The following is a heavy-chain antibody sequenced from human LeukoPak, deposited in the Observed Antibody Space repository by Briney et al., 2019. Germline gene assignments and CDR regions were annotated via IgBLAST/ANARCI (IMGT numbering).Heavy chain of an antibody. D-gene: IGHD6-13*01. CDR1: GFTFSSYA. CDR3: AKDLQQLVHDYYMDV. J-gene: IGHJ6*03. V-gene: IGHV3-23*01. Sequence: GGSLRLSCAASGFTFSSYAMSWVRQAPGKGLEWVSAISGSGGSTYYADSVKGRFTISRDNSKNTLYLQVNSLRAEDTAVYYCAKDLQQLVHDYYMDVWGKGTTVTVSS. CDR2: ISGSGGST.